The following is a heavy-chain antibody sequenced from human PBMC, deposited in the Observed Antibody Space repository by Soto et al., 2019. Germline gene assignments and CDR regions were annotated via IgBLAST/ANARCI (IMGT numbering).Heavy chain of an antibody. Sequence: GGSLRLSCVASGFTFNYAWMSWVRQAPGKGPEWVGRIKSKTDGGTTDYPAPVKGRFTLSRDDSKNTVYLQMNSLKTEDTAIYYCTHDYGDYRYYFDYWGQGTQVTVSS. J-gene: IGHJ4*02. D-gene: IGHD4-17*01. CDR2: IKSKTDGGTT. V-gene: IGHV3-15*01. CDR1: GFTFNYAW. CDR3: THDYGDYRYYFDY.